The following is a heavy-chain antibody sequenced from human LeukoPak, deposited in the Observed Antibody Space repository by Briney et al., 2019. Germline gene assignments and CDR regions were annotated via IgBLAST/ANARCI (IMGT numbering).Heavy chain of an antibody. D-gene: IGHD2-15*01. J-gene: IGHJ4*02. CDR1: GDSISSYY. V-gene: IGHV4-59*01. CDR2: IYYSGGT. CDR3: ARSESRLLLDY. Sequence: PSETLSLTCTVSGDSISSYYWSWIRQPPGKGLEWIGCIYYSGGTRYNPSLKNRVTLSVDTSKNQFSLRLSYVTAADTAVYYCARSESRLLLDYWGQGTLVPVSS.